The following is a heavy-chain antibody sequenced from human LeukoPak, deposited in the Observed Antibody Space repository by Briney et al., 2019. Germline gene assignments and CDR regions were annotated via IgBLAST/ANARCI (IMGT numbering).Heavy chain of an antibody. D-gene: IGHD3-22*01. CDR1: GGSISSYY. CDR2: SYTSGST. V-gene: IGHV4-4*07. CDR3: ARGRYDSSGYYLPPDY. J-gene: IGHJ4*02. Sequence: SETLSLTCTVSGGSISSYYWSWIRQPAGKGLEWIGRSYTSGSTNYNPSLKSRVTMSVDTSKNQFSLKLSSVTAADTAVYYCARGRYDSSGYYLPPDYWGQGTLVTVSS.